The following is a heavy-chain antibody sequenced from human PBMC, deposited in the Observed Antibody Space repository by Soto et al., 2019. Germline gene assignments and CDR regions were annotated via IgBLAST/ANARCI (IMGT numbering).Heavy chain of an antibody. D-gene: IGHD5-18*01. CDR1: GDSINNYF. V-gene: IGHV4-59*01. J-gene: IGHJ6*02. Sequence: QVQLQESGPGLVKPSETMSLTCTISGDSINNYFWNWIRQTPGKGLEWIGYIPYSGSTSYNPSLQSRVTISSDTSKNHFSLKLSSVTAADTAVYYCARARQRDTGRGLDVWGQGTTVTVSS. CDR2: IPYSGST. CDR3: ARARQRDTGRGLDV.